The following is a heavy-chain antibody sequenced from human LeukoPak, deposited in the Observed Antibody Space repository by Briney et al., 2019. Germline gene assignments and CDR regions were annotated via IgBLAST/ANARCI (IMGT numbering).Heavy chain of an antibody. CDR3: ARDLYSSGWFDY. CDR2: ISYDGSNK. J-gene: IGHJ4*02. Sequence: GRSLRLSCAASGFTFSSYAMQWVRQAPGKGLEGVAVISYDGSNKYYADSVKGRFTISRDNSKNTLYLQMNSLRAEDTAVYYCARDLYSSGWFDYWGQGTLVTVSS. V-gene: IGHV3-30-3*01. CDR1: GFTFSSYA. D-gene: IGHD6-19*01.